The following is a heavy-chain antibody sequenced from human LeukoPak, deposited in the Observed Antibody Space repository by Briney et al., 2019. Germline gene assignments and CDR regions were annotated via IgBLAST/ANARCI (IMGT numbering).Heavy chain of an antibody. CDR3: ARDYGDYPFDY. CDR1: GYTFTGYY. V-gene: IGHV1-18*04. D-gene: IGHD4-17*01. CDR2: IIPIFGTA. J-gene: IGHJ4*02. Sequence: ASVKVSCKASGYTFTGYYMHWVRQAPGQGLEWMGGIIPIFGTANYAQKLQGRVTMTTDTSTSTAYMELRSLRSDDTAVYYCARDYGDYPFDYWGQGTLVTVSS.